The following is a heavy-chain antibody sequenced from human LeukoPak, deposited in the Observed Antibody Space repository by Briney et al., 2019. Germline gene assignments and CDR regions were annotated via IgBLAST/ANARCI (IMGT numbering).Heavy chain of an antibody. CDR3: ARGGYYYDSSGYPY. Sequence: PSETLSLTCTVSGYSISSGYYWGWIRQPPGKGLEWIGSIYHSGSTYYNPSLKSRVTISVDTSKNQFSLKLSSVTAADTAVYYCARGGYYYDSSGYPYWGQGTLVTVSS. V-gene: IGHV4-38-2*02. CDR1: GYSISSGYY. D-gene: IGHD3-22*01. J-gene: IGHJ4*02. CDR2: IYHSGST.